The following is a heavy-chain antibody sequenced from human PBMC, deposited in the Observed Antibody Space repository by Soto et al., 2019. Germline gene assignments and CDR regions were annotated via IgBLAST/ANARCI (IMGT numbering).Heavy chain of an antibody. Sequence: GGSLRLSCAASGFSFVSYWMHWVRQVPGEGLAWVSRINGNADNSDYADSVKGRFTISRDNAMNRLYLQMDSLRADETGVYYCVRDFRGAVAGSEFDHWGQGTLVTVSS. CDR3: VRDFRGAVAGSEFDH. D-gene: IGHD6-19*01. V-gene: IGHV3-74*01. CDR2: INGNADNS. CDR1: GFSFVSYW. J-gene: IGHJ4*02.